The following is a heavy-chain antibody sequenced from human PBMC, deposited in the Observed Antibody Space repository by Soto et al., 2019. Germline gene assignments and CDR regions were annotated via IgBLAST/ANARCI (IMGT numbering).Heavy chain of an antibody. D-gene: IGHD6-6*01. CDR2: IYPGDSDT. Sequence: GESLKISCKGSGYSFTSYWIGWVRQMPGKGLEWMGIIYPGDSDTRYSPSFQGQVTISADKSISTAYLRWSSLKASDTAMYYCARLGSIAARSYYYGMDVWGQGTTVTVSS. CDR1: GYSFTSYW. J-gene: IGHJ6*02. V-gene: IGHV5-51*01. CDR3: ARLGSIAARSYYYGMDV.